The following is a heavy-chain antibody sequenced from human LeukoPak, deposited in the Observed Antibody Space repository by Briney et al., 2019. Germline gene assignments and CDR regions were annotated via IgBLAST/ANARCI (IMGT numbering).Heavy chain of an antibody. J-gene: IGHJ4*02. D-gene: IGHD2-2*01. CDR3: AKDRKVVPAAFDY. V-gene: IGHV3-30*02. CDR1: GFTFSSYG. Sequence: GGSLRLSCAASGFTFSSYGMNWVRQAPGKGLEWVAFIRYDGSNKYYADSVKGRFTISRDNSKNTLYLQMNSLRAEDTAVYYCAKDRKVVPAAFDYWGQGTLVTVSS. CDR2: IRYDGSNK.